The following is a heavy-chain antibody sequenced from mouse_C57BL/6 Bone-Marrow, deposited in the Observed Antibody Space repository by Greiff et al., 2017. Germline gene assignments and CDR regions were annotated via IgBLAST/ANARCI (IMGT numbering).Heavy chain of an antibody. V-gene: IGHV1-9*01. J-gene: IGHJ1*03. CDR2: ILPGSGST. CDR1: GYTFTGYW. Sequence: VKLVESGAELMKPGASVKLSCKATGYTFTGYWIEWVKQRPGHGLEWIGEILPGSGSTNYNEKFKGKATFTADTSSNTAYMQLSSLTTEDSSISYGARCFLRWDYWYFDVWGTGTTVTVSS. D-gene: IGHD1-1*01. CDR3: ARCFLRWDYWYFDV.